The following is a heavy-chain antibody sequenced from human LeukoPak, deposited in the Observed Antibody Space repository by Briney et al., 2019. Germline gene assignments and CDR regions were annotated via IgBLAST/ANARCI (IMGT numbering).Heavy chain of an antibody. J-gene: IGHJ4*02. Sequence: GGSLRLSCAASGFTFSSYAMSWVRQAPGKGLEWVSAISGSGGSTYYADSVKGWFTISRDNSKNTLYLQMNSLRAEDTAVYYCANSRRGYSYDLGSWYFDYWGQGTLVTVSS. CDR3: ANSRRGYSYDLGSWYFDY. CDR2: ISGSGGST. D-gene: IGHD5-18*01. V-gene: IGHV3-23*01. CDR1: GFTFSSYA.